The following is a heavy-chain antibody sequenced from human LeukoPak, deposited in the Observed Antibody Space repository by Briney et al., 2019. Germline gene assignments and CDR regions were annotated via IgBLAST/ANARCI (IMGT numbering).Heavy chain of an antibody. CDR2: IYYSGST. D-gene: IGHD6-13*01. CDR1: GVSISSHH. V-gene: IGHV4-59*08. J-gene: IGHJ4*02. Sequence: SETLSLTCTVSGVSISSHHWSWLRQPPGKGLEWIGYIYYSGSTNYKPSLKSRVTISVDTSKNQFSLKLTSVTAADTAVYYCARHLDIAASGTFDYWGQGTLVTVSS. CDR3: ARHLDIAASGTFDY.